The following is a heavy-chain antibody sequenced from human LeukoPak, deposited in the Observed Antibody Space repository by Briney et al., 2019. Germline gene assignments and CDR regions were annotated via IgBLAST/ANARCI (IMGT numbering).Heavy chain of an antibody. V-gene: IGHV3-33*08. CDR3: ARGGSIAASYFDY. Sequence: PGGSLRLSCAASGFTIRTFSMNWVRQAPGKGLEWVAVIWYDGSNKYYADSVKGRFTISRDNSKNTLYLQMNSLRAEDTAVYYCARGGSIAASYFDYWGQGTLVTVSS. CDR2: IWYDGSNK. CDR1: GFTIRTFS. D-gene: IGHD6-13*01. J-gene: IGHJ4*02.